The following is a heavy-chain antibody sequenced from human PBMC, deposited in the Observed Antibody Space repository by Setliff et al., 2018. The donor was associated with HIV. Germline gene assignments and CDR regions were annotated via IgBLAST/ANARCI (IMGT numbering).Heavy chain of an antibody. CDR2: ISSSSGTI. CDR1: GFSFSIYH. CDR3: ARGPSSTHWSPGYFQH. J-gene: IGHJ1*01. D-gene: IGHD2-8*02. V-gene: IGHV3-48*04. Sequence: GGSLRLSCAASGFSFSIYHMNWVRQAPGKGLEWVSYISSSSGTIYYAPSMKGRFTISRDNAKNSLYLQMNSLRAEDTAVYYCARGPSSTHWSPGYFQHWGQGTPVTVSS.